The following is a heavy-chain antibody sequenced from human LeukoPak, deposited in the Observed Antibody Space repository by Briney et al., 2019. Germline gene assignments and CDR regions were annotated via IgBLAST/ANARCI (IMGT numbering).Heavy chain of an antibody. D-gene: IGHD6-6*01. V-gene: IGHV1-24*01. CDR3: ARDPYSSSSLYYYYYYMDV. CDR1: GYTLTELS. CDR2: FDPEDGET. J-gene: IGHJ6*03. Sequence: EASVKVSCKVSGYTLTELSMHWVRQAPGKGLEWMGGFDPEDGETIYAQKFQGRVTMTTDTSTSTAYMELRSLRSDDTAVYYCARDPYSSSSLYYYYYYMDVWGKGTTVTVSS.